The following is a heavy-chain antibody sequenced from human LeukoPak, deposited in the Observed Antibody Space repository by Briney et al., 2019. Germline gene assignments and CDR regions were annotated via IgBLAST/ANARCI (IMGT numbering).Heavy chain of an antibody. Sequence: SLRLSCAASGVTFDDYAMHWVRQAPGKGLEWVSGISWNSGSIGYADSVKGRFTISRDNAKNSLYLQMISLRAEDTALYYCAKDLLRAYYYGMDVWGQGTTVTVSS. CDR1: GVTFDDYA. D-gene: IGHD3-9*01. J-gene: IGHJ6*02. V-gene: IGHV3-9*01. CDR2: ISWNSGSI. CDR3: AKDLLRAYYYGMDV.